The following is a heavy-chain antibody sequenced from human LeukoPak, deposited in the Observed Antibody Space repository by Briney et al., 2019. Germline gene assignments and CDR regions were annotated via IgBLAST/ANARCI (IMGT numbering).Heavy chain of an antibody. D-gene: IGHD1-26*01. J-gene: IGHJ4*02. CDR3: AKDMGEDGSYNLDY. CDR1: GFTFSSYA. V-gene: IGHV3-23*01. Sequence: PGGSLRLSCAASGFTFSSYAMSWVRQAPGKGLEWVSAISGSGGSTYYANSVKGRFTISRDNSKNTLYLQMNSLRAEDTAVYYCAKDMGEDGSYNLDYWGQGTLVTVSS. CDR2: ISGSGGST.